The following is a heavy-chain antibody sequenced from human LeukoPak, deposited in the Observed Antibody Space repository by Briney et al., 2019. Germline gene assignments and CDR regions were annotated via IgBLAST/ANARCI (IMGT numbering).Heavy chain of an antibody. Sequence: ASVKVSCKASGYTFTSYDINWVQQATGQGLEWMGWINTNTENPTYAQGFTGRFVFSLDTSVSTAYLQISSLKAEDTAVYYCARNGDGSSWYSYYFDYWGQGTLVTVSS. CDR2: INTNTENP. D-gene: IGHD6-13*01. J-gene: IGHJ4*02. CDR3: ARNGDGSSWYSYYFDY. V-gene: IGHV7-4-1*02. CDR1: GYTFTSYD.